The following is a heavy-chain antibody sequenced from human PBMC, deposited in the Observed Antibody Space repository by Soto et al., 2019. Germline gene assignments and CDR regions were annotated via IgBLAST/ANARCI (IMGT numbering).Heavy chain of an antibody. CDR1: GYSFTNFW. CDR2: IYPGDSAT. D-gene: IGHD5-12*01. V-gene: IGHV5-51*01. CDR3: ARLRGREGYLSDY. J-gene: IGHJ4*02. Sequence: GESLKISCKGSGYSFTNFWIGWVRQMPGKGLEWMGIIYPGDSATRYSPPFQGQVTISADMSITTAYLQWSSLRASDTAMYYCARLRGREGYLSDYWRKGTLVTVGS.